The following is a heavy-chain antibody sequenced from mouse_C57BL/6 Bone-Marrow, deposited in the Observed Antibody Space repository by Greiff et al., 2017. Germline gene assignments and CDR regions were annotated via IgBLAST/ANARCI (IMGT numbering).Heavy chain of an antibody. CDR2: YPGSGNTY. V-gene: IGHV1-83*01. Sequence: VQLQQSGPELVKPGASVKMSCKASGYTFTDYYMHWVKQKPGKGLEWIGEIYPGSGNTYYNEKFKGKATLTADTSSSTAYMQLSSLTSEDSAVYFCARGIYYYGSSYGYYAMDYWGQGNSVTVSS. J-gene: IGHJ4*01. CDR1: YTFTDYYM. CDR3: RGIYYYGSSYGYYAMDY. D-gene: IGHD1-1*01.